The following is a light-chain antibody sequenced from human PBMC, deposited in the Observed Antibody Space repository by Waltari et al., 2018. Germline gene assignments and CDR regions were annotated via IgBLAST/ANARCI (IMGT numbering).Light chain of an antibody. CDR3: VLYMGGGISV. J-gene: IGLJ3*02. V-gene: IGLV8-61*01. CDR1: SGSVSTSYY. CDR2: STD. Sequence: QTVVTQEPSLSVSPGGTVTLTFGLSSGSVSTSYYPRWYQQTPGQAPRTIIYSTDSRSSGVPDRFSGSIVGNKAALTITGAQADDESDYYCVLYMGGGISVFGGGTKLTVL.